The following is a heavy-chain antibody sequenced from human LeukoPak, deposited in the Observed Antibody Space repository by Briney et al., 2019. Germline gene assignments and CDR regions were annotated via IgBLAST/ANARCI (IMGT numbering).Heavy chain of an antibody. CDR1: VGSISSYY. CDR2: IYYSGST. V-gene: IGHV4-59*01. Sequence: PSETLSLTCTVSVGSISSYYWSWIRQPPGKGLEWIGYIYYSGSTNYNPSLKSQVTISVDTSKNQFSLKLSSVTAADTAVYYCASLPGGYWGQGTLVTVSS. CDR3: ASLPGGY. J-gene: IGHJ4*02.